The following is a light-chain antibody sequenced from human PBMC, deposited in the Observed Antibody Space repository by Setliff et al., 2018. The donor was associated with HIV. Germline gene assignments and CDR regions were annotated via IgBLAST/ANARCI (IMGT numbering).Light chain of an antibody. Sequence: QSVLTQPASVSGSPGQSITISCTRTSSDIGRYNLVSWYQQYPGKAPKFMIYQATKRPSGVSNRFSGSKSGNTASLTISGLQAEDEADYYCCSNTGSNTYVFGSGTKVTVL. CDR3: CSNTGSNTYV. CDR2: QAT. J-gene: IGLJ1*01. V-gene: IGLV2-23*01. CDR1: SSDIGRYNL.